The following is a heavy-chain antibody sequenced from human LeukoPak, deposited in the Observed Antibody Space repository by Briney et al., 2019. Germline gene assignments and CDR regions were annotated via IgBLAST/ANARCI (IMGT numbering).Heavy chain of an antibody. D-gene: IGHD6-13*01. J-gene: IGHJ6*03. V-gene: IGHV1-18*01. CDR2: ISAYNGNT. Sequence: ASVKVSCKASGYTFTTYGINWLRQAPGQGLEWMGWISAYNGNTNYAQKLQGRVTMTTDTSTSTAYMELRSLRSDDTAVYYCARDGSSWYAYYYYMDVWGKGTTVTISS. CDR3: ARDGSSWYAYYYYMDV. CDR1: GYTFTTYG.